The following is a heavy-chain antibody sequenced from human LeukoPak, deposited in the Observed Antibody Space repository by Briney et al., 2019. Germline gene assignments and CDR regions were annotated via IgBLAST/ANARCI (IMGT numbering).Heavy chain of an antibody. CDR1: GFTFSSYA. V-gene: IGHV3-30-3*01. Sequence: PGGSLRLSCAASGFTFSSYAMHWVRQAPGKGLEWVAVISYDGSNKYYADSVKGRFTISRDNSKNTLYLHMTSLGAEDTAIYYCAKDISTSSWGQGTLVTVSS. D-gene: IGHD2/OR15-2a*01. CDR3: AKDISTSS. J-gene: IGHJ5*02. CDR2: ISYDGSNK.